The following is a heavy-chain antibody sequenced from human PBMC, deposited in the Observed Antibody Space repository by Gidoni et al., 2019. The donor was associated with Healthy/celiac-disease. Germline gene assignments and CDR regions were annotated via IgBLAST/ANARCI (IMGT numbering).Heavy chain of an antibody. J-gene: IGHJ5*02. D-gene: IGHD4-4*01. CDR3: ARGPDPTTAWDWFDP. CDR1: GRTFSSYA. Sequence: QVQLVQSGAEAKKPGSSVKVSCKASGRTFSSYAISWVRQAPGQGLEWMGGIIPIFGTANYAQKFQGRVTITADKSTSTAYMELSSLRSEDTAVYYCARGPDPTTAWDWFDPWGQGTLVTVSS. CDR2: IIPIFGTA. V-gene: IGHV1-69*06.